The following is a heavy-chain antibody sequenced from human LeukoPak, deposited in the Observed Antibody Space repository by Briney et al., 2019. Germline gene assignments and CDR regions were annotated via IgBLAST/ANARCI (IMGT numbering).Heavy chain of an antibody. Sequence: VASVKVSCKASGYTFTSYGISWVRQAPGQGLEWMGWISAYNGNTNHAQKLQGRVTMTTDTSTSTAYMELRSLRSDDTAVYYCARGGFWSGSYYYYYMDVWGKGTTVTVSS. J-gene: IGHJ6*03. V-gene: IGHV1-18*01. CDR1: GYTFTSYG. CDR3: ARGGFWSGSYYYYYMDV. CDR2: ISAYNGNT. D-gene: IGHD3-3*01.